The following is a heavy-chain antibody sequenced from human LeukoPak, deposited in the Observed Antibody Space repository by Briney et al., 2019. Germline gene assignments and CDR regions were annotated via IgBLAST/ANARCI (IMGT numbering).Heavy chain of an antibody. V-gene: IGHV3-30*04. J-gene: IGHJ5*02. Sequence: PGGSLRLSCAASGFTFSSYAMHWVRQAPGKGLEWVAVISYDGSNKYYADSVKGRFTISRDNSKNTLYLQMNSLRAEDTAVYYCARDGQYCSSTSCYEFEGWFDPWGQGTLVTVSS. CDR1: GFTFSSYA. CDR3: ARDGQYCSSTSCYEFEGWFDP. D-gene: IGHD2-2*01. CDR2: ISYDGSNK.